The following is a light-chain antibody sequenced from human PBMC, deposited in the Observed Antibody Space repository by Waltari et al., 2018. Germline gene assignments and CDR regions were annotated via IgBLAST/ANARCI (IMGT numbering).Light chain of an antibody. CDR3: QSYDTSLSVV. CDR2: GST. Sequence: QSVLTQPPSVSGAPGQRVTIPCTGSRSNIGAGYDFHWYRQLPRAAPKLLSYGSTSRPLGVPDRFCGSTSGTSASLAITGLQAEDEADYYCQSYDTSLSVVFGGGTKLTVL. CDR1: RSNIGAGYD. J-gene: IGLJ3*02. V-gene: IGLV1-40*01.